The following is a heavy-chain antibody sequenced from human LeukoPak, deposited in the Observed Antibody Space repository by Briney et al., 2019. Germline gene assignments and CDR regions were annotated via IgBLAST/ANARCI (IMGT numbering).Heavy chain of an antibody. CDR1: GFTFDDYA. CDR2: ISSSSSYI. Sequence: GGSLRLSCAASGFTFDDYAMHWVRQAPGKGLEWVSSISSSSSYIYYADSVKGRFTISRDNAKNSLYLQMNSLRAEDTAVYYCARGAPVVPAAIGVWGQGTLVTVSS. D-gene: IGHD2-2*01. CDR3: ARGAPVVPAAIGV. V-gene: IGHV3-21*01. J-gene: IGHJ4*02.